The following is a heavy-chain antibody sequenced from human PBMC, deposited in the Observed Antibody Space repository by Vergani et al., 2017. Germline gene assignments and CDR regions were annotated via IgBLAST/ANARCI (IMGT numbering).Heavy chain of an antibody. CDR2: IYHSGST. V-gene: IGHV4-38-2*01. CDR1: GYSISSGYY. J-gene: IGHJ2*01. D-gene: IGHD6-13*01. Sequence: QVQLQESGPGLVKPSETLSLTCAVSGYSISSGYYWGWIRQAPGKGLEWIGSIYHSGSTYYNPSLKSRVTISVDTSKNQFSLKLSSVTAADTAVYYCARPGSSSWYQVSWYFDLWGRGTLVTVSS. CDR3: ARPGSSSWYQVSWYFDL.